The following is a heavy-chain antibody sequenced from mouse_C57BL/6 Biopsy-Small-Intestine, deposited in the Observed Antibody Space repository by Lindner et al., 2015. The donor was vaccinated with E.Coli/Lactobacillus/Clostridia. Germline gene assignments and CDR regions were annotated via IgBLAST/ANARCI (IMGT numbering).Heavy chain of an antibody. J-gene: IGHJ2*01. CDR2: INPGSGDT. CDR3: ASSGYDY. D-gene: IGHD3-2*02. CDR1: GYVFTNYL. V-gene: IGHV1-54*01. Sequence: VQLQESGAELVRPETSVKVSCKASGYVFTNYLIEWVKQRPGQGLEWIGMINPGSGDTNYNEKFKGKATLTADKSSSTAYMQLSNLTSEDSAVYFCASSGYDYWGQGTTLTVSS.